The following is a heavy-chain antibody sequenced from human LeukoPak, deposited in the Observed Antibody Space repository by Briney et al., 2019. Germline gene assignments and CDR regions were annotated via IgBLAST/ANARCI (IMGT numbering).Heavy chain of an antibody. CDR1: GFTFSSYA. J-gene: IGHJ4*02. CDR2: MSGSGGST. Sequence: QPGGSLRLSCAASGFTFSSYAMSWVRQAPGKGLEWVSGMSGSGGSTYYADSVKGRFTISRDNSKNTLFLQMNSLRAEDTAVYYCARVMAGDGPLDYWGQGILVTVSS. D-gene: IGHD6-19*01. CDR3: ARVMAGDGPLDY. V-gene: IGHV3-23*01.